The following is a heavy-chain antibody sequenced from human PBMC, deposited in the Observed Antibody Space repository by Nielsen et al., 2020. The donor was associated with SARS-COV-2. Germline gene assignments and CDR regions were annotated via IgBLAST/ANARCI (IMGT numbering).Heavy chain of an antibody. V-gene: IGHV3-20*04. J-gene: IGHJ3*01. Sequence: GGSLRLSCAASGFTFDDYGMSWVRHAPGRGLEWVAGLNRNGRSTGYAGSVEGRFTISRDNAMSSLFLQMNSLTAEDTAFYYCARDDYYSPETYYRTPFAVWGHGTMVTVSS. D-gene: IGHD3-10*01. CDR3: ARDDYYSPETYYRTPFAV. CDR2: LNRNGRST. CDR1: GFTFDDYG.